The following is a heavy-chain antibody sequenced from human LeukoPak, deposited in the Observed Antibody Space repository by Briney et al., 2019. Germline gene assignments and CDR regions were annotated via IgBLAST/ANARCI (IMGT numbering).Heavy chain of an antibody. J-gene: IGHJ3*02. CDR3: ARGIAVAVPYAFDI. D-gene: IGHD6-19*01. CDR2: INWNGGST. CDR1: GFTFDDYG. Sequence: GGSLRLSCAASGFTFDDYGMSWVRQAPGKGLEWVSGINWNGGSTGYADSVKGRFTISRDNAKNSLYLQMNSPRAEDTALYYCARGIAVAVPYAFDIWGQGTMATVSS. V-gene: IGHV3-20*04.